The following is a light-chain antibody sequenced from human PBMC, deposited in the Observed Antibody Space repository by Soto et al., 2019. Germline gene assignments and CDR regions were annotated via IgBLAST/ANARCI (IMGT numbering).Light chain of an antibody. J-gene: IGKJ5*01. CDR2: DAS. V-gene: IGKV3-11*01. CDR1: QSVGSY. Sequence: EIVLTYSPATLSLSRWERATLSCRASQSVGSYLGWYQQKPGQAPRLLIYDASNRATGIPARFSGSGFGTDFTLTISSLEPEDFAVYHCQQYNNWPPITFGQGTRLEIK. CDR3: QQYNNWPPIT.